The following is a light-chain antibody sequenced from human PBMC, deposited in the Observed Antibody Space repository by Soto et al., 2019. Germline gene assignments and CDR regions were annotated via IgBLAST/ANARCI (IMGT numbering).Light chain of an antibody. CDR3: ISHVGHSNV. V-gene: IGLV2-8*01. CDR1: SSDVGGSDY. J-gene: IGLJ1*01. CDR2: DVS. Sequence: QSVLTQPPSASGSHGQSVTISCTGTSSDVGGSDYVSWYQHHPGKAPKLMIYDVSKRPSGVPDRFSGSKSGNMASLTVSGLQADDEADYYCISHVGHSNVFGTGTKVTVL.